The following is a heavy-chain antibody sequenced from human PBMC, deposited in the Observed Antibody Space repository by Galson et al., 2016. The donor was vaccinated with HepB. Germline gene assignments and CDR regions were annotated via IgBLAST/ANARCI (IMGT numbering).Heavy chain of an antibody. CDR1: GYTFTSYD. CDR2: MNPNSGNT. D-gene: IGHD6-6*01. J-gene: IGHJ2*01. CDR3: ARFIKSSSDWHFDL. V-gene: IGHV1-8*01. Sequence: SVKVSCKASGYTFTSYDINWVRQATGQGLEWMGWMNPNSGNTGYAQKFQGRITMTRSTSISTAYMELSSLRSEDTAIYYCARFIKSSSDWHFDLWGRGTLVTVSS.